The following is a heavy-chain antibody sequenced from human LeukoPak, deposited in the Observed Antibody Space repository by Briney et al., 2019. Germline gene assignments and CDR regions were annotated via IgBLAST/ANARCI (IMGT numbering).Heavy chain of an antibody. V-gene: IGHV4-34*01. CDR3: ARGRYYGSGSYYNAYYFDY. D-gene: IGHD3-10*01. Sequence: SETLSLTCAVYGRSFSGYYWSSIRQPPGKGLEWIGEINHSGSTNYNPSLKSRVTISVDTSKNQFSLKLSSVTAADTAVYYCARGRYYGSGSYYNAYYFDYWGQGTLVTVSS. CDR1: GRSFSGYY. CDR2: INHSGST. J-gene: IGHJ4*02.